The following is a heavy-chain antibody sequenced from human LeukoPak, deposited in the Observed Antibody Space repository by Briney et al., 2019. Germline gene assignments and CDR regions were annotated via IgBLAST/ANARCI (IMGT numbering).Heavy chain of an antibody. D-gene: IGHD6-13*01. CDR1: GVSISSYY. Sequence: SETLSLTCTVSGVSISSYYWSWIRQPPGKGLEWIGYIYYSGSTNYNPSLKSRVTISVDTSKNQFSLKLSSVTAADTAVYYCARVSTEGAFDSWGQGTMVTVSS. J-gene: IGHJ3*02. V-gene: IGHV4-59*01. CDR2: IYYSGST. CDR3: ARVSTEGAFDS.